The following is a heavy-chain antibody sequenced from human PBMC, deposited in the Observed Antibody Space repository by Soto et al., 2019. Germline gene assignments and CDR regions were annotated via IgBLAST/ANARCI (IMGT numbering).Heavy chain of an antibody. Sequence: QVQLVQSGAEVKKPGSSVKVSCKASGGTFSSYAISWVRQAPGQGLEWMGGIIPIFGTANYAQKFQGRVTITADESTSTAYMKLSSLRSKDTAVYYCARADYGDYVGRHGMDVWGQGTTVTVSS. CDR2: IIPIFGTA. CDR1: GGTFSSYA. CDR3: ARADYGDYVGRHGMDV. V-gene: IGHV1-69*12. D-gene: IGHD4-17*01. J-gene: IGHJ6*02.